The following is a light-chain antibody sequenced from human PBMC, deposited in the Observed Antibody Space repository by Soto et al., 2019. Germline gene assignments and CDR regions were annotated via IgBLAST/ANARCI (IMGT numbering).Light chain of an antibody. CDR1: SAHSTYA. CDR3: QSLGTGIQV. V-gene: IGLV4-69*01. J-gene: IGLJ3*02. Sequence: QPVLTQSPSASASLGASVKLTCTLSSAHSTYAIAWHQQQSEKGPRFLMKINSDGSHSKGDGFFDRFSGSSSGAERHLTISGLQSGDGADYFCQSLGTGIQVFGGGTKLTVL. CDR2: INSDGSH.